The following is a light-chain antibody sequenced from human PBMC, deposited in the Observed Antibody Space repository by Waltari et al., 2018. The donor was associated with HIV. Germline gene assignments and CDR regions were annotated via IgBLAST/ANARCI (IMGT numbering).Light chain of an antibody. CDR3: QQFVTSPLT. V-gene: IGKV3-20*01. Sequence: EIVLTQSPGTLPLSPGQRAALSCRASQSVSTTYLAWYQQKPGQAPRLLIYGASTRATGIPDRFSGSGSGTDFTLTISRLEPEDFAVYYCQQFVTSPLTFGQGTKVEIK. J-gene: IGKJ1*01. CDR2: GAS. CDR1: QSVSTTY.